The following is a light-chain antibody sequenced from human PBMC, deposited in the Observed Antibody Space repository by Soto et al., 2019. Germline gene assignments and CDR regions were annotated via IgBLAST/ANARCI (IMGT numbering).Light chain of an antibody. CDR2: AAS. V-gene: IGKV1-39*01. CDR3: QQYGDSPPIT. Sequence: DIQMKQSPSSLSASVGDRVSSTCRTSQSIRSYLNWYQQKPGKAPQLLIYAASSLQSGVPSRFSGSGSGTDFTLTISGLEPEDVAVYYCQQYGDSPPITFGQGTRLEI. CDR1: QSIRSY. J-gene: IGKJ5*01.